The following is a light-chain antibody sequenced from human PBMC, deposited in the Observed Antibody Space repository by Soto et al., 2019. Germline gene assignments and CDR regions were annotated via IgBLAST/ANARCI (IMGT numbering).Light chain of an antibody. V-gene: IGKV1-5*03. J-gene: IGKJ4*01. CDR1: QSIGTW. CDR3: QQYNNYRLT. CDR2: QAS. Sequence: DIQMTQSPSTLSSSVGDRVTLACRASQSIGTWLAWYQQKPGKATNLLIYQASTLESGVPARFSGSGSGTEFTLTISSLQADDFATYYCQQYNNYRLTFGGGTKVEVK.